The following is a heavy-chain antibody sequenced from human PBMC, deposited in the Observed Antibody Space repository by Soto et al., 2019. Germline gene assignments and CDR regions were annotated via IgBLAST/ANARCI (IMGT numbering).Heavy chain of an antibody. CDR2: INADNGKT. D-gene: IGHD3-22*01. Sequence: ASVKVSCKASGYTFTSHAMHGVRQAPGQRLEWMGWINADNGKTKYSQKFQGRVTITRDTSASTAYMELSSLGSEDTAVYYCARDRNNSGYYDAFDICGQVTMVTV. CDR1: GYTFTSHA. J-gene: IGHJ3*02. CDR3: ARDRNNSGYYDAFDI. V-gene: IGHV1-3*01.